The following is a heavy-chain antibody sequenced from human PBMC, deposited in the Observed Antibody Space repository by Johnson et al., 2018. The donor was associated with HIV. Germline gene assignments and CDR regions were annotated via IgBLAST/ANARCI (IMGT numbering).Heavy chain of an antibody. V-gene: IGHV3-66*02. CDR2: IYSGGST. Sequence: VQLLESGGDLVQPGGSLRLSCAASGFTVSSNYMSWVRQAPGKGLEWVSVIYSGGSTYYADSVKGRFTISRDNSKNTLYLQMNSLRAEDTAVYYCARDARYSRSWPDAFDIWGQGTMVTVST. CDR1: GFTVSSNY. J-gene: IGHJ3*02. D-gene: IGHD6-13*01. CDR3: ARDARYSRSWPDAFDI.